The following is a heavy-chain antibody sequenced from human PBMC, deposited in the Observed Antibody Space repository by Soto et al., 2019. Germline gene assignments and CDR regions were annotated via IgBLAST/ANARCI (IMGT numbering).Heavy chain of an antibody. CDR2: ISSSGRYI. CDR3: ARERCTNGVCYQADYYYYGMDV. Sequence: ESGGGLVKPGGSLRLSCAASGFTFNSYSMNWVRQAPGKGLEWVSSISSSGRYIYYADSVKGRFTISRDNAKNSLYLQMNSLRPEDTAVYYCARERCTNGVCYQADYYYYGMDVWGQGSTVTVSS. CDR1: GFTFNSYS. J-gene: IGHJ6*02. V-gene: IGHV3-21*01. D-gene: IGHD2-8*01.